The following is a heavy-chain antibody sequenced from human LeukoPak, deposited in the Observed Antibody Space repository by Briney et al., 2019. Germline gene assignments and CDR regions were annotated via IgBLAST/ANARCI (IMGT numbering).Heavy chain of an antibody. Sequence: GGSLRLSCAASGFTFSSYSMNWVRQAPGKGLEWVSSISSSSSYIYYADSVKGRFTISRDNAKNSLYLQMNSLRAEDTAVYYCARDGVAAAGTPVFDYWGQGTLVTVSS. D-gene: IGHD6-13*01. CDR2: ISSSSSYI. CDR1: GFTFSSYS. J-gene: IGHJ4*02. V-gene: IGHV3-21*01. CDR3: ARDGVAAAGTPVFDY.